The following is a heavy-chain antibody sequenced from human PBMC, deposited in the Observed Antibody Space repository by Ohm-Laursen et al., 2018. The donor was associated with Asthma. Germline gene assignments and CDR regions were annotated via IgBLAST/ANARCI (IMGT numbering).Heavy chain of an antibody. CDR2: IYHSGST. J-gene: IGHJ6*02. CDR1: GGSISSGGYS. D-gene: IGHD4-23*01. Sequence: SDTLSLTCSVSGGSISSGGYSWSWIRQPPGKGLEWIGYIYHSGSTYYNPSLKSRVTISVDRSKNQFSLKLSSVTAADTAVYYCARGSYGGNYYYYYGMDVWGQGTTVTVSS. CDR3: ARGSYGGNYYYYYGMDV. V-gene: IGHV4-30-2*01.